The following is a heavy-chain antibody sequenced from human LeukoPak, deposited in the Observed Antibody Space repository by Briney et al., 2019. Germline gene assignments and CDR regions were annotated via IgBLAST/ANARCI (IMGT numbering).Heavy chain of an antibody. Sequence: PSETLSLTCTVSGGSISSSSYYWGWIRQPPGKGLEWIGSIYYSGSTYYNPSLKSRVTISVDTSKNQFSLKLSSVTAADTAVYYCARGYLYYFDYWGQGTLVTVSS. V-gene: IGHV4-39*01. CDR2: IYYSGST. CDR1: GGSISSSSYY. J-gene: IGHJ4*02. CDR3: ARGYLYYFDY. D-gene: IGHD2-15*01.